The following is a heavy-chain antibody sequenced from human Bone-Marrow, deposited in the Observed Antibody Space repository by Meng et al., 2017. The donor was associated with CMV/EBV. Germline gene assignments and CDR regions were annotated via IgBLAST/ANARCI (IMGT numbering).Heavy chain of an antibody. Sequence: SETLSLTCTVSGGSISSSSYYWGWIRQPPGKGLEWIGSIYYSGSTYYNPSPKSRVTISVDTSKNQFSLKLSSVTAADTAVYYCARDQRFLEWSFDYCGQGTLVTVSS. J-gene: IGHJ4*02. CDR1: GGSISSSSYY. V-gene: IGHV4-39*07. D-gene: IGHD3-3*01. CDR3: ARDQRFLEWSFDY. CDR2: IYYSGST.